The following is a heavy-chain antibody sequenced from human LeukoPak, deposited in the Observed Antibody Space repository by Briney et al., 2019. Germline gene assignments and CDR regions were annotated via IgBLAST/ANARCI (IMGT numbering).Heavy chain of an antibody. D-gene: IGHD4-17*01. CDR1: GGSISSYY. Sequence: PSETLSLTCTVSGGSISSYYWSWIRQPPGKGLEWIGYIYYSGSTNYNPSPKSRVTISVDTSKNQFSLKLSSVTAADTAVYYCARPAPYGDYFDYWGQGTLVTVSS. V-gene: IGHV4-59*01. J-gene: IGHJ4*02. CDR3: ARPAPYGDYFDY. CDR2: IYYSGST.